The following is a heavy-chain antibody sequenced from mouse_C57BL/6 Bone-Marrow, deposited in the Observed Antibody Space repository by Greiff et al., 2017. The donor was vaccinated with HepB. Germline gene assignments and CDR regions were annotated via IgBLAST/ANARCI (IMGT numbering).Heavy chain of an antibody. J-gene: IGHJ2*01. CDR1: GYTFTSSW. CDR2: IYPGSGST. Sequence: QVQLKESGAELVKPGASVKMSCKASGYTFTSSWITWVKQRPGQGLEWIGDIYPGSGSTNYNEKFKSKATLTVDTSSSTAYMQLSSLTSEDSAVYYCARAYYDPSWGQGTTLTVSS. D-gene: IGHD2-4*01. CDR3: ARAYYDPS. V-gene: IGHV1-55*01.